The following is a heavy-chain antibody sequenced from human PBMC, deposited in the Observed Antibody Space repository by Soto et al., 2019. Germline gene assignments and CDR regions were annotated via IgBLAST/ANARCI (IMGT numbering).Heavy chain of an antibody. CDR1: GGSISSNSYY. CDR2: IYYSGST. Sequence: SETLSLTCTVSGGSISSNSYYWGWIRQPPGKGLEWIGNIYYSGSTYYNPSLKSRVTISVDTSKHQFSLKLSSVAAADTAVYYCARSYSGYDWALDYWGQGTLVTVS. V-gene: IGHV4-39*01. D-gene: IGHD5-12*01. J-gene: IGHJ4*02. CDR3: ARSYSGYDWALDY.